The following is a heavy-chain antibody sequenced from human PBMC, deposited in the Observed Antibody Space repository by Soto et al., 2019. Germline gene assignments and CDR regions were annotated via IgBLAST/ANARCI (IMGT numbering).Heavy chain of an antibody. CDR2: FDPEDGET. Sequence: GASVKVSCKVSGYTLTELSMHWVRQAPGKGLEWMGGFDPEDGETIYAQKFQGRVTMTEDTSTDTAYMELSSLRSEDTAVYYCATVPHTMVRGSNWYDPWSQGTLVTVSS. D-gene: IGHD3-10*01. CDR3: ATVPHTMVRGSNWYDP. J-gene: IGHJ5*02. CDR1: GYTLTELS. V-gene: IGHV1-24*01.